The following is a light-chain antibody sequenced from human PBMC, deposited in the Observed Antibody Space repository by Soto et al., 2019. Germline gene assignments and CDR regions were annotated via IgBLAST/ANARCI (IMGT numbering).Light chain of an antibody. V-gene: IGKV3-20*01. Sequence: EIVLTRSPGTLSLSPGQRATLSCRASQSVSSSYLAWCQQKPGQAPRLLIYGASSRVTGIPDRFSGSASGTDFTHTISRLEPEDFAVYYWQQYGSSPIFTVGPGTKVDI. CDR3: QQYGSSPIFT. CDR2: GAS. CDR1: QSVSSSY. J-gene: IGKJ3*01.